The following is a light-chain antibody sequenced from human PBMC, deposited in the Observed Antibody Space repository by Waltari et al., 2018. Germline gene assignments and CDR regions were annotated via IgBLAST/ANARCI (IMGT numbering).Light chain of an antibody. CDR1: QRGSSN. Sequence: IEMSQLPATVSVSPGVRATVSRGASQRGSSNEDGCQQEPGQAPRLLIYGAATGATGIPARFSGSASGPEFTLTISSLQSKDFAVYCCQQYNNWPAITFGQRTRLEIK. CDR3: QQYNNWPAIT. J-gene: IGKJ5*01. CDR2: GAA. V-gene: IGKV3-15*01.